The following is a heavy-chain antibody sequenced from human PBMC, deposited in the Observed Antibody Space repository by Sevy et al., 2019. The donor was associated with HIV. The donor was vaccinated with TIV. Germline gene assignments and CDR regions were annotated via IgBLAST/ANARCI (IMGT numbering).Heavy chain of an antibody. Sequence: SETLSLTCAVYGGSFSGYYWSWIRQPPGKGLEWIGEINHSGSTNYNPSLKSRVTISVDTSKNQFSLKLSSVTAADTAVYYCARGQFVVVAAATYYYYYGMDVWGQGTTVTVSS. V-gene: IGHV4-34*01. D-gene: IGHD2-2*01. CDR3: ARGQFVVVAAATYYYYYGMDV. CDR1: GGSFSGYY. CDR2: INHSGST. J-gene: IGHJ6*02.